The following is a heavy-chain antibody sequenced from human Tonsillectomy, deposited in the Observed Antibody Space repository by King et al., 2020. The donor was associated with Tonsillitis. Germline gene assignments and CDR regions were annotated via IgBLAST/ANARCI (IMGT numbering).Heavy chain of an antibody. CDR3: ARDFSGILSGNYYYGMDV. V-gene: IGHV3-30*04. Sequence: VQLVESGGGVVQPGRSLRLSCAASGFTFSIYAMHWVRQAPGKGLEWVAVISYDGSNKYDADSVKGRFTISRDNSKNTLYLQMNSLRAEDTAVYYCARDFSGILSGNYYYGMDVWGQGTTVTVSS. CDR1: GFTFSIYA. D-gene: IGHD1-26*01. CDR2: ISYDGSNK. J-gene: IGHJ6*02.